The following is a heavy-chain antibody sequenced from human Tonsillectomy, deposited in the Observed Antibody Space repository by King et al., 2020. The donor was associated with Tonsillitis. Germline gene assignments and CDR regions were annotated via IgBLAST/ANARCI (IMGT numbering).Heavy chain of an antibody. Sequence: VQLVESGGGLVQPGRSLRLSCAASGFTFRSYAMSWVRLAPGKGLEWVSTISGSAGSIFYAASVKGRFTISRDNSKNTLYLQMNRLRAEGTAVYSCVKPGPRIIIMDRPVISYYYGIDVWGQGTTLTVSS. D-gene: IGHD3-10*01. CDR3: VKPGPRIIIMDRPVISYYYGIDV. V-gene: IGHV3-23*04. J-gene: IGHJ6*02. CDR1: GFTFRSYA. CDR2: ISGSAGSI.